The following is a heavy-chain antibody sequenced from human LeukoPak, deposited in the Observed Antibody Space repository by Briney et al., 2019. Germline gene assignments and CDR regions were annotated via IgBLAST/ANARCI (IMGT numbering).Heavy chain of an antibody. J-gene: IGHJ5*02. CDR3: ARGSTGSTIFGVVDP. D-gene: IGHD3-3*01. CDR2: ISAYNGNT. CDR1: GGTFSSYA. Sequence: ASVKVSCKASGGTFSSYAISWVRQAPGQGLEWMGWISAYNGNTNYAQKLQGRVTMTTDTSTSTAYMELRSLRSDDTAVYYCARGSTGSTIFGVVDPWGQGTLVTVSS. V-gene: IGHV1-18*01.